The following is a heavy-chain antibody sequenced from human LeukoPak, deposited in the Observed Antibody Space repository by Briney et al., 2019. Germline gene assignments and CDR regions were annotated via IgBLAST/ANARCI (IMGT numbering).Heavy chain of an antibody. J-gene: IGHJ4*02. CDR1: GGSISSYY. V-gene: IGHV4-4*07. Sequence: SETLSLTCTVSGGSISSYYWSWIRQPAGKGLEWIGRIYTSGSTNYNPPLKSRVTMSVDTSKNQFSLKLSSVTTADTAVYYCAGATPIRFLEWLYYDYWGQGTLVTVSS. CDR3: AGATPIRFLEWLYYDY. CDR2: IYTSGST. D-gene: IGHD3-3*01.